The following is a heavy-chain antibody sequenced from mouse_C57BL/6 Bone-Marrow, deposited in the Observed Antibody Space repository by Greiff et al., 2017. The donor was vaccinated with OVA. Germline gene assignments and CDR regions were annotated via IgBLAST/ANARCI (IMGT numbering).Heavy chain of an antibody. Sequence: VQRVESGPGLVQPSQRLSITCTVSGFSLTSYGVHWVRQSPGKGLEWLGVIWSGGSTDYNAAFISRLSISKDNSKSQVFFKMNSLQADDTAIYYCARNGDSSGYVDYAMDYWGQGTSVTVSS. D-gene: IGHD3-2*02. CDR2: IWSGGST. V-gene: IGHV2-2*01. J-gene: IGHJ4*01. CDR3: ARNGDSSGYVDYAMDY. CDR1: GFSLTSYG.